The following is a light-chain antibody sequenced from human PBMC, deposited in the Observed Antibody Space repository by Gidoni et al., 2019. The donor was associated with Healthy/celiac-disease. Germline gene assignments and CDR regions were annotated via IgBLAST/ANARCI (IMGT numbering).Light chain of an antibody. V-gene: IGLV2-11*01. J-gene: IGLJ2*01. CDR3: CSYAGSYTAL. Sequence: SALTQPRSVSGSPGQSVTISCTGTSSDVGGYNYVFWYQQHPGKAPKLMIYDVSKRPSGVPDRFSGSKSGNTASLIISGLQAEDEADYYCCSYAGSYTALFGGGTKLTVL. CDR2: DVS. CDR1: SSDVGGYNY.